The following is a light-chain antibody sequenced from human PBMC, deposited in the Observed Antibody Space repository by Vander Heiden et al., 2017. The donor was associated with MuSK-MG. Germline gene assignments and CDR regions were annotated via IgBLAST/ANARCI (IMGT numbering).Light chain of an antibody. J-gene: IGLJ2*01. V-gene: IGLV3-1*01. CDR1: KLEDKY. CDR3: QAWDRTTVV. Sequence: SYEFLHASSVSVSPGQPASIACSPDKLEDKYVCWYQQKPGQSPALVIYQNTKRPSGIPERFSASNSGNTATLTISGTQAMDEAVYSCQAWDRTTVVFGGGTKLTVL. CDR2: QNT.